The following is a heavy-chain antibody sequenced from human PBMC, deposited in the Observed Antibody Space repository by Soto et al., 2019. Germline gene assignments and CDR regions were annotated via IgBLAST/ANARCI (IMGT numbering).Heavy chain of an antibody. J-gene: IGHJ4*02. CDR1: GYTFTSYG. CDR3: ARDDSRLYQLPTVDY. V-gene: IGHV1-18*01. Sequence: ASVKVSCKASGYTFTSYGISWVRQAPGQGLEWMGWISAYNGNTNYAQKLQGRVTMTTDTSTSTAYMELRSLGSDDTAVYYCARDDSRLYQLPTVDYWGQGTLVTVSS. CDR2: ISAYNGNT. D-gene: IGHD2-2*01.